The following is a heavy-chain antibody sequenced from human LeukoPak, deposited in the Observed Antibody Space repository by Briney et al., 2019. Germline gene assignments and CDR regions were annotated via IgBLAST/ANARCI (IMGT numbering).Heavy chain of an antibody. Sequence: GASVKVSCKASGYTFTSYYMHWVRQAPGQGLEWMGIINPSGGSTSYAQKFQGRVTMTRDTSTSTVYMELSSLRSEDTAVYYCARVPPTMVRAVYFDYWGQGTLVTVSS. CDR1: GYTFTSYY. V-gene: IGHV1-46*01. J-gene: IGHJ4*02. CDR2: INPSGGST. D-gene: IGHD3-10*01. CDR3: ARVPPTMVRAVYFDY.